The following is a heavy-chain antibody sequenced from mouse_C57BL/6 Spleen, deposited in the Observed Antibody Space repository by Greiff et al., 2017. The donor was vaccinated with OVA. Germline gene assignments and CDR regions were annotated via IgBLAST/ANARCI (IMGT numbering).Heavy chain of an antibody. CDR3: ARSPTTDLLLWYFEV. J-gene: IGHJ1*03. V-gene: IGHV1-50*01. CDR2: IDPSDSYT. Sequence: VQLQQPGAELVKPGASVKLSCKASGYTFTSYWMQWVKQRPGQGLEWIGEIDPSDSYTNYNQKFKGKATLTVDTSSSTAYMQLSSLTSEDSAVYYCARSPTTDLLLWYFEVWGTGTTVTVSS. CDR1: GYTFTSYW. D-gene: IGHD1-1*01.